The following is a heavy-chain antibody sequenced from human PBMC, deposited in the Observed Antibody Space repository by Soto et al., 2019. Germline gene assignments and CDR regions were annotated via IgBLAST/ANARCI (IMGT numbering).Heavy chain of an antibody. CDR2: MNPNSGNT. D-gene: IGHD3-3*01. Sequence: ASVKVSCKASGYTFTSYDINWVRQATGQGLEWMGWMNPNSGNTGYAQKFQGRVTMTRNTSISTAYMELSSLRSEDTAVYYCARVTTIFGVVLFSYGMDVWGQGPTVTVSS. V-gene: IGHV1-8*01. CDR3: ARVTTIFGVVLFSYGMDV. J-gene: IGHJ6*02. CDR1: GYTFTSYD.